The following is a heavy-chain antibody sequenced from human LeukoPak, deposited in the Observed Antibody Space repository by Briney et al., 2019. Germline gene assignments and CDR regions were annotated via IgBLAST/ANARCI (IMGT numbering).Heavy chain of an antibody. J-gene: IGHJ4*02. V-gene: IGHV1-8*01. CDR1: GYTFTSYD. CDR2: MNPNSGNT. Sequence: ASVKVSCKASGYTFTSYDINWGRQATGQGLEWMGWMNPNSGNTGYAQKFQGRVTITRNTSISTAYMELSSMRSEDTAVYYCTRGTRIYDSSGYYNPPYDYWGQGTLVTVSS. CDR3: TRGTRIYDSSGYYNPPYDY. D-gene: IGHD3-22*01.